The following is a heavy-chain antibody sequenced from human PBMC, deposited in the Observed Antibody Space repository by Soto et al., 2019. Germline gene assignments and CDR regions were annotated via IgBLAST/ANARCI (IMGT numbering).Heavy chain of an antibody. J-gene: IGHJ6*02. CDR3: AKNSYGDSWNFGLDV. V-gene: IGHV3-23*01. D-gene: IGHD4-17*01. Sequence: GGSLRLSCAASRFVFSTYGMTWVRRPPGKGLEWVSTISASGSGSYYTESVKGWFTVSRDNSKNTMYLQVSSLRAEDTAVYYCAKNSYGDSWNFGLDVWGQGTTVTVSS. CDR1: RFVFSTYG. CDR2: ISASGSGS.